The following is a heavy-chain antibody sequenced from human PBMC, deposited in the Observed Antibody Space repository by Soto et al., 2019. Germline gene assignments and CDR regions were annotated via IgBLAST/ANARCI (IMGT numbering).Heavy chain of an antibody. D-gene: IGHD6-19*01. J-gene: IGHJ4*02. CDR2: IKSSGST. CDR1: GGSITRNDHY. CDR3: ARLGSSGWYQGSYFDY. Sequence: QLQLQESGPGLVRPSETLSLICSVSGGSITRNDHYWGWIRQSPGKGLEWIGDIKSSGSTNYNLSLKSRVSMSVETSNNQCSLKMNSVTAADTAVYYCARLGSSGWYQGSYFDYWGQGTLVTVSS. V-gene: IGHV4-39*01.